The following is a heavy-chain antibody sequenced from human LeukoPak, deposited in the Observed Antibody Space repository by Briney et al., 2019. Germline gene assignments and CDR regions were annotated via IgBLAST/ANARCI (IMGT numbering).Heavy chain of an antibody. CDR3: ARGWDPRYYYYMDV. CDR1: GGTFSSYA. D-gene: IGHD1-26*01. CDR2: IIPIFGTA. Sequence: ASVKVSCKASGGTFSSYAISWVRQAPGQGLEWMGGIIPIFGTANYAQKFQGRVTMTTDTSTSTAYMELRSLRSDDTAVYYCARGWDPRYYYYMDVWGKGTTVTVSS. V-gene: IGHV1-69*05. J-gene: IGHJ6*03.